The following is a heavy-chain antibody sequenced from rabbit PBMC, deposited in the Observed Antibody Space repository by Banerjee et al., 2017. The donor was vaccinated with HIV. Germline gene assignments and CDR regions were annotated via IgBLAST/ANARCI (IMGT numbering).Heavy chain of an antibody. CDR2: IYVGNTDNT. CDR1: GFSFSGSYD. CDR3: ARDGDGGGNGWGYVFKL. V-gene: IGHV1S40*01. D-gene: IGHD4-1*01. Sequence: QSLEESGGDLVKPGASLTLTCTASGFSFSGSYDMCWVRQAPGKGLEWIACIYVGNTDNTYYASWAKGRFTISKTSSTTVTLQMTGLTAADTATYFCARDGDGGGNGWGYVFKLWGPGTLVTVS. J-gene: IGHJ4*01.